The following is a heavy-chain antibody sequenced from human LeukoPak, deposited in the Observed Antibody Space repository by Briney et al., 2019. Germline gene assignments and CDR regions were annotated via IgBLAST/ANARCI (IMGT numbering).Heavy chain of an antibody. V-gene: IGHV4-34*01. CDR2: INHSGST. D-gene: IGHD4-17*01. Sequence: SETLSLTCAVYGGSFSGYYWSWIRQPPGKGLEWIGEINHSGSTNYNPSLKSRVTISVDTSKNQFSLKLSSVTAADTAVYYCARVDGDYDAFDIWGQGTMVTVYS. J-gene: IGHJ3*02. CDR3: ARVDGDYDAFDI. CDR1: GGSFSGYY.